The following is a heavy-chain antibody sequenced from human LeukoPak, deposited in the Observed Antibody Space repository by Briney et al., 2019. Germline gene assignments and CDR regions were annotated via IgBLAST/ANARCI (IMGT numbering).Heavy chain of an antibody. J-gene: IGHJ5*02. Sequence: SETLSLTCTVSGGSISSYHWSWIRQPPGKGLEWIGYIYYSGSTNYNPSLKSRVTISVDTSKNQFSLKLSSVTAADTAVYYCARDRIPFDPWGQGTLVTVSS. CDR3: ARDRIPFDP. D-gene: IGHD2-21*01. V-gene: IGHV4-59*01. CDR2: IYYSGST. CDR1: GGSISSYH.